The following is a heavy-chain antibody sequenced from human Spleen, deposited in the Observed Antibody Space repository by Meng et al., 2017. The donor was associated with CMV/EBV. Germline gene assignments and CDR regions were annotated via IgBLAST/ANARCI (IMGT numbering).Heavy chain of an antibody. J-gene: IGHJ4*02. CDR3: ARDVGYCSGGTCSDY. V-gene: IGHV4-61*01. CDR2: IYYGGST. D-gene: IGHD2-15*01. Sequence: SLNSGSYYWSWIRQSPGKGLDWIGYIYYGGSTNTNYNPSLKGRVTISLDTSKNQFSLKLRSVTAADSAMYYCARDVGYCSGGTCSDYWGQGTLVTVSS. CDR1: SLNSGSYY.